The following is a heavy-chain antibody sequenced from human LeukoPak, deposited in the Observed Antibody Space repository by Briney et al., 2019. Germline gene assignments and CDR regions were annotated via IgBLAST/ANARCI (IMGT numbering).Heavy chain of an antibody. CDR3: ARVDIVVVPAAIPPFDY. Sequence: GGSLRLSCAASGFTFSSYSMNWVRQAPGKGLGWVSSISSSSSYIYYADSVKGRFTISRDNAKNSLYLQMNSLRAEDTAVYYCARVDIVVVPAAIPPFDYWGQGTLVTVSS. CDR1: GFTFSSYS. CDR2: ISSSSSYI. J-gene: IGHJ4*02. D-gene: IGHD2-2*02. V-gene: IGHV3-21*01.